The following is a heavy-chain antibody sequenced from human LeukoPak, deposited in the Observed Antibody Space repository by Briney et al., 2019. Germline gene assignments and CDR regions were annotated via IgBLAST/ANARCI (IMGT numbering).Heavy chain of an antibody. CDR3: ARVGDIVAAPPAFDY. D-gene: IGHD2-2*01. Sequence: SETLSLTCTVSGGSISSYYWSWIRQPPGKGLEWIGYIYYSGSTNYNPSLKSRVTISVDTSKNQFSLKLSSVTAADTAVYYCARVGDIVAAPPAFDYWGQGTLVTVSS. J-gene: IGHJ4*02. CDR2: IYYSGST. V-gene: IGHV4-59*01. CDR1: GGSISSYY.